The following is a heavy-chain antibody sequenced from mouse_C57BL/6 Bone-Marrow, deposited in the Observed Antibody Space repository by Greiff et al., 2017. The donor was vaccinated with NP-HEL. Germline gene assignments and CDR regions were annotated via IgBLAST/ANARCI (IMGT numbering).Heavy chain of an antibody. Sequence: VQLQQSGAELVRPGTSVKVSCKASGYAFTNYLIEWVKQRPGQGLEWIGVINPGSGGTNYNEKFKGKATLTADKSSSTAYMQLSSLTSEDSAVYFCARSPSNWVYAMDYWGQGTSVTVSS. V-gene: IGHV1-54*01. D-gene: IGHD4-1*01. CDR1: GYAFTNYL. CDR3: ARSPSNWVYAMDY. CDR2: INPGSGGT. J-gene: IGHJ4*01.